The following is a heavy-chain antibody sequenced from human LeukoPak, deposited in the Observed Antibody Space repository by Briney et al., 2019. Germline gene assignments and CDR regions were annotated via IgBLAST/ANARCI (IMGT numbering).Heavy chain of an antibody. D-gene: IGHD3-10*01. Sequence: GESLRLSCVASGFTFSSYSMNWVRQAPGKGLEWVSSISSSSTYIYYADSLKGRFTISRDNAKNSLYLQMNSLRAEDTAVYYCAKDLGSGIFDPWGQGTLVTVSS. CDR3: AKDLGSGIFDP. J-gene: IGHJ5*02. V-gene: IGHV3-21*04. CDR2: ISSSSTYI. CDR1: GFTFSSYS.